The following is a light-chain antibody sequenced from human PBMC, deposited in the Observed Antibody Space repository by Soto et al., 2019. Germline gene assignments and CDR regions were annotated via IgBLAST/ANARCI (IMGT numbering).Light chain of an antibody. CDR2: DAS. Sequence: DVQMTQSPSNLSASVGDKVTITCRASQSISTWLAWYQQKPGKAPKLLIFDASSLESGVPSRFSGSGSGTEFTLTFNSLQPDDFATYYCQQYESYPWTFGQGTKVDIK. CDR3: QQYESYPWT. V-gene: IGKV1-5*01. CDR1: QSISTW. J-gene: IGKJ1*01.